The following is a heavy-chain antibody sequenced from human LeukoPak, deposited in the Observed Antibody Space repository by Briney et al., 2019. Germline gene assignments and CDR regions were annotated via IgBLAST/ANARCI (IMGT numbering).Heavy chain of an antibody. D-gene: IGHD6-13*01. V-gene: IGHV1-8*01. CDR1: GYTFTSYD. Sequence: ASVKVSCKASGYTFTSYDINWVRQATGQGLEWMGWMNPNSGNTGYAQKFQGRVTMTRNTSISTAYMELSSLRSEDTAVYYCARHAPYTIYPGIAAAGTGIDAFDIWGQGTMVTVSS. CDR2: MNPNSGNT. J-gene: IGHJ3*02. CDR3: ARHAPYTIYPGIAAAGTGIDAFDI.